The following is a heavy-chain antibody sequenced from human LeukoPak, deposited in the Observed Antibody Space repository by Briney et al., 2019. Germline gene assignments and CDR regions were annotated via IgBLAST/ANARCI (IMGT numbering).Heavy chain of an antibody. J-gene: IGHJ4*02. Sequence: PGGSLRLSCAASGFTFSSHNMNWVRQAPMKGLEWVSSIGTDGSYIYYADSVQGRFTISRDNAKNSLYLQMNSLTAEDTAVYYCARVSPYDYVPRYYFDYWGQGTLVTVSS. D-gene: IGHD3-16*01. CDR1: GFTFSSHN. CDR2: IGTDGSYI. CDR3: ARVSPYDYVPRYYFDY. V-gene: IGHV3-21*01.